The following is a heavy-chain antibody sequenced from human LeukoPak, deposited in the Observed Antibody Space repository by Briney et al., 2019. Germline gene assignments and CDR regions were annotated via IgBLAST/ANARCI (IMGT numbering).Heavy chain of an antibody. CDR2: ISSSGSAI. Sequence: GGPLRLSCAASGFTFSSYEMNWVRQAPGKGLEWVSYISSSGSAIYYADSVKGRFTISRDNAKNSLYLQMNSLRAEDTAVYYCARLDYDSSGYYYGFDPWGQGTLVTVSS. CDR3: ARLDYDSSGYYYGFDP. D-gene: IGHD3-22*01. V-gene: IGHV3-48*03. CDR1: GFTFSSYE. J-gene: IGHJ5*02.